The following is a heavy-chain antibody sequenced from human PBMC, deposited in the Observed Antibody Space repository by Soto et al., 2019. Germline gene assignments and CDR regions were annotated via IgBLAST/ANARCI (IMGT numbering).Heavy chain of an antibody. Sequence: SETLSLTCTVSGGSISSYYWSWIRQPPGKGLEWIGYIYYSGSTNYDPSLKSRVTISVDTSKNQFSLKLSSVTAADTAVYYCARGGQYYDFWSGDYYYYGMDVWGQGTTVTVSS. CDR2: IYYSGST. CDR1: GGSISSYY. D-gene: IGHD3-3*01. CDR3: ARGGQYYDFWSGDYYYYGMDV. V-gene: IGHV4-59*01. J-gene: IGHJ6*02.